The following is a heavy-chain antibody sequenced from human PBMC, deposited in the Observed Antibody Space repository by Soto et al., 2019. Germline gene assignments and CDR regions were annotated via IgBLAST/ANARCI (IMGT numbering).Heavy chain of an antibody. D-gene: IGHD2-15*01. CDR3: ATMGLYCSGGSCYSDN. V-gene: IGHV3-15*01. J-gene: IGHJ4*02. CDR2: IKNKGDGGTA. Sequence: EVQLVESGGGLVKPGGSLRLSCAGSGFLFPNAWMSWFRQAPGKGLEWVVHIKNKGDGGTADHAAAVKGRFVISRDDSERMVFLQMNSLKVEDTAVYYCATMGLYCSGGSCYSDNWGQGALVTVSS. CDR1: GFLFPNAW.